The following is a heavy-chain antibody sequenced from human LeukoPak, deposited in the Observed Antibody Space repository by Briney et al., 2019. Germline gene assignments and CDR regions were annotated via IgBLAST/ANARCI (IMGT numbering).Heavy chain of an antibody. J-gene: IGHJ5*02. CDR2: IYHGGST. D-gene: IGHD3-22*01. CDR1: RGSISSYY. V-gene: IGHV4-59*01. CDR3: ARGRYYYDSSGYPYNWFDP. Sequence: SETLSLTCIVSRGSISSYYWSWIRQPPGKGLEWIRYIYHGGSTNYNSSLKSRVTISGDTSKNKFFLNLSSVTAADTAMYYCARGRYYYDSSGYPYNWFDPWGQGTLVTVSS.